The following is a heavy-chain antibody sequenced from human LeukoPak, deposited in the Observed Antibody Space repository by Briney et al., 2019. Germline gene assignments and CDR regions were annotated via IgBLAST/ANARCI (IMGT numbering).Heavy chain of an antibody. CDR2: IYYSGST. CDR1: GGSISSSSYY. D-gene: IGHD1-26*01. CDR3: ARDAPGATIRSWAFDI. J-gene: IGHJ3*02. V-gene: IGHV4-39*07. Sequence: SETLSLTCTVSGGSISSSSYYWGWSRQPPGKGLAWIGCIYYSGSTYYNPSLKSRVTISVDTSKNQFSLKLSPVTAADTAVYYCARDAPGATIRSWAFDIWGQGTMVTVSS.